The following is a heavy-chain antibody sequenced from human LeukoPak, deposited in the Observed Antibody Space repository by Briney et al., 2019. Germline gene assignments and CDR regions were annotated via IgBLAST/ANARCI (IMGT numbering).Heavy chain of an antibody. CDR3: AKEFYDSSGYRIPFFDY. CDR2: ISGSGGST. Sequence: GGSLRLSCAAPGFTSSSYAMSWVRQAPGKGLEWLSAISGSGGSTYYADSVKGRFTISRDNSKNTLYLEMHSLRAEDTAVYYCAKEFYDSSGYRIPFFDYWGQGTLVTVSS. V-gene: IGHV3-23*01. CDR1: GFTSSSYA. J-gene: IGHJ4*02. D-gene: IGHD3-22*01.